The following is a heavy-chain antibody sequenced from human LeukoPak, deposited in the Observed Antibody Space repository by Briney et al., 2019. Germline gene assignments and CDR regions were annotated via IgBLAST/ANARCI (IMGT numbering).Heavy chain of an antibody. J-gene: IGHJ4*02. Sequence: SETLSLTCTVSGGSVSGSSYYWGWIRQPPGKGLEWIGSIYYSGSTYYNPSLKSRVTISVDTSKNQLSLKLNSVTATDTAVYYCARHHGPWGQGTLVTVSS. CDR2: IYYSGST. V-gene: IGHV4-39*01. CDR1: GGSVSGSSYY. CDR3: ARHHGP.